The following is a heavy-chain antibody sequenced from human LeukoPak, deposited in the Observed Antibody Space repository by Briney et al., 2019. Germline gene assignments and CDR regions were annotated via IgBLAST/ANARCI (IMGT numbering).Heavy chain of an antibody. CDR3: AKEYYDFWSGIMD. V-gene: IGHV3-30*18. CDR1: GFTFSSYG. Sequence: GGSLRLSCAASGFTFSSYGMHWVRQAPGKGLEWVAVISYDGSNKYYADSVKGRFTISRDNSKNTLYLQMNSLRAEDTAVYYCAKEYYDFWSGIMDWGREPWSPSPQ. D-gene: IGHD3-3*01. J-gene: IGHJ4*02. CDR2: ISYDGSNK.